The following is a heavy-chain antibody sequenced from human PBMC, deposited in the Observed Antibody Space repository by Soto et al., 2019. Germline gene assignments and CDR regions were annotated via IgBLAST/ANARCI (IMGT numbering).Heavy chain of an antibody. CDR2: IYSSGST. J-gene: IGHJ5*02. CDR3: ARGKSLGYLAYFDP. Sequence: SETLSLTCTVSGGSISSYYWSWIRQPPGKGLEWIGYIYSSGSTNYNPSLKSRVTISVGTSKNQFSLKLSSVTAADTAVYYCARGKSLGYLAYFDPWGQGTLVTVS. V-gene: IGHV4-59*01. D-gene: IGHD5-18*01. CDR1: GGSISSYY.